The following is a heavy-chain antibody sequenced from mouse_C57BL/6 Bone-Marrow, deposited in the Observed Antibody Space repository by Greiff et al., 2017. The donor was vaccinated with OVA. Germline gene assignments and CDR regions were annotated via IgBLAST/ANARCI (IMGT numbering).Heavy chain of an antibody. Sequence: QVQLQQSGAELVRPGASVKLSCKASGYTFTDYYINWVKQRPGQGLEWIARIYPGSGNTYYNEKFKGKATLTAEKSSSTAYMQLSSLTSEDSAVYFCARSRVYYGSSYPFGYWGQGTLVTVSA. J-gene: IGHJ3*01. CDR2: IYPGSGNT. D-gene: IGHD1-1*01. CDR3: ARSRVYYGSSYPFGY. CDR1: GYTFTDYY. V-gene: IGHV1-76*01.